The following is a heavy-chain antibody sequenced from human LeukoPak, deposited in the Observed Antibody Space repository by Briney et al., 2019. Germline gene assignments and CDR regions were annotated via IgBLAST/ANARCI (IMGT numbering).Heavy chain of an antibody. CDR1: GYTFTGYY. V-gene: IGHV1-2*04. CDR3: ARELVAYYYDSSGYPGAFDI. D-gene: IGHD3-22*01. J-gene: IGHJ3*02. CDR2: INPNSGGT. Sequence: ASVKVSCKASGYTFTGYYMHWVRQAPGQGLEWMGWINPNSGGTNYAQKFQGWVTMTRDTSISTAYMELSRLRSDDTAVYYCARELVAYYYDSSGYPGAFDIWGQGTMVTVSS.